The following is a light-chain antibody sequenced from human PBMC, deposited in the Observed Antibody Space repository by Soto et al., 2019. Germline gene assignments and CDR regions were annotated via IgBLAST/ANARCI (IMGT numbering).Light chain of an antibody. Sequence: DIQMTQSPSTLSASVGDRVTITCRASQTISTWLVWYQQKPGKAPKLLIYRASSLESGVPSRFSGSGSGIECTLTISSLQPDDFATYYCQQYNNFSPWTFGQGTKVEIK. CDR3: QQYNNFSPWT. V-gene: IGKV1-5*03. CDR1: QTISTW. J-gene: IGKJ1*01. CDR2: RAS.